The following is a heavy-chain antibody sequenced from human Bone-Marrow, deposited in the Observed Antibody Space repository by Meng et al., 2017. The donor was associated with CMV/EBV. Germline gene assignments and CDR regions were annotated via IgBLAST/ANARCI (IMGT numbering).Heavy chain of an antibody. CDR1: GGSFSGYY. Sequence: GQLQQGGAGLLKPSETLSLTCAVYGGSFSGYYWSWIRQPPGKGLEWIGEINHSGSTNYNPSLKSRVTISVDTSKNQFSLKLSSVTAADTAVYYCARKSTYSSSWYVSKWGQGTLVTVSS. CDR2: INHSGST. CDR3: ARKSTYSSSWYVSK. D-gene: IGHD6-13*01. J-gene: IGHJ4*02. V-gene: IGHV4-34*01.